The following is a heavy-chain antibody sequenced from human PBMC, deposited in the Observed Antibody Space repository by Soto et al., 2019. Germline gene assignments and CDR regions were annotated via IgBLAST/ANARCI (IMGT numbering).Heavy chain of an antibody. Sequence: ASVKVSCKASGGTFSSYAISWVRQAPGQGLEWMGGIIPIFGTADYAQKFQGRVTITADESTSTAYMELSSLRSEDTAVYYCAMRRFLERGYYYYYGMDVWGQGTTVTVSS. V-gene: IGHV1-69*13. CDR3: AMRRFLERGYYYYYGMDV. J-gene: IGHJ6*02. D-gene: IGHD3-3*01. CDR1: GGTFSSYA. CDR2: IIPIFGTA.